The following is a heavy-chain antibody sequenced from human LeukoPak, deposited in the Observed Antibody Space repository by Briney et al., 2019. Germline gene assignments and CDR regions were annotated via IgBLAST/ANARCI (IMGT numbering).Heavy chain of an antibody. CDR2: IYYSGST. D-gene: IGHD3-3*01. J-gene: IGHJ4*02. CDR1: GGSISSGDYY. V-gene: IGHV4-30-4*08. Sequence: PSQTLSLTCTVSGGSISSGDYYWSWIRQPPGKGLEWIGYIYYSGSTYYNPSLKSRVTISVDTSKNQFSLKLSPVTAADTAVYYCARESRFLEWSADYWGQGTLVTVSS. CDR3: ARESRFLEWSADY.